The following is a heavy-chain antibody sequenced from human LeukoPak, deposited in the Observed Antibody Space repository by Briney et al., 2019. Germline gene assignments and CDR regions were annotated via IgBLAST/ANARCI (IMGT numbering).Heavy chain of an antibody. Sequence: AGSLTLSCAASGFTFSNYYMSWIRQAPGKGLEWVSYISSSGNTIYYPDSGNGRFTTSRDNAKNSPYLQMNSPRAEDTAVYYCARERSGSGNWFDPWGQGTLVTVSS. CDR1: GFTFSNYY. D-gene: IGHD2-15*01. V-gene: IGHV3-11*01. J-gene: IGHJ5*02. CDR2: ISSSGNTI. CDR3: ARERSGSGNWFDP.